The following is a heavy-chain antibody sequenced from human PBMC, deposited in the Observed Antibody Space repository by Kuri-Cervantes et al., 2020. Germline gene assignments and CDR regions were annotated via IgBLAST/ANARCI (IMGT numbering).Heavy chain of an antibody. CDR2: SNSDGSRI. Sequence: GESLKISCAASGFTLSSYWMHWVRQAPGKGLVWVSCSNSDGSRISFADSVKGRFTISRDNPKNTLYLQMSSLRAEDTAVYYCASLRYGSGSYYSDYWGQGTLVTVSS. J-gene: IGHJ4*02. D-gene: IGHD3-10*01. V-gene: IGHV3-74*01. CDR1: GFTLSSYW. CDR3: ASLRYGSGSYYSDY.